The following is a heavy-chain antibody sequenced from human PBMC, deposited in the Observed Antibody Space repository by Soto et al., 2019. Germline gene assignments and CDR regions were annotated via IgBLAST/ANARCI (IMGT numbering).Heavy chain of an antibody. Sequence: EVQLLESGGGLVQPGGSLRLYCAASGFTFSTYAMNWVRRAPGKGLEWVSGITGSSGRTFYADSVKGRFTVSRDNSRDTRFLQMNSLRADDTAVYYCAKEFSPLSRGSFDYWGQGTLVTVSS. CDR2: ITGSSGRT. J-gene: IGHJ4*02. CDR1: GFTFSTYA. D-gene: IGHD3-10*01. CDR3: AKEFSPLSRGSFDY. V-gene: IGHV3-23*01.